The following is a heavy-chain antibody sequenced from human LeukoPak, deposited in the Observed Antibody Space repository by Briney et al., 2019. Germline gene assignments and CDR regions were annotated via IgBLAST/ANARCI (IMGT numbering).Heavy chain of an antibody. CDR1: GFTFSNAW. Sequence: GSLRLSCAASGFTFSNAWMSWVRQPPGKGLEWIGEIYHSGSTNYNPSLQSRVTISLDKSKKQFSLKLSSVTAADTAVYYCARASHGYGAYSHFDYWGQGTLVTVSS. CDR3: ARASHGYGAYSHFDY. V-gene: IGHV4-4*02. CDR2: IYHSGST. J-gene: IGHJ4*02. D-gene: IGHD5-18*01.